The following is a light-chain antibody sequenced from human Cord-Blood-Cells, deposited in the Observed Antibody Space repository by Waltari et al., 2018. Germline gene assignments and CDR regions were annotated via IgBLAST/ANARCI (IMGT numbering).Light chain of an antibody. Sequence: EIVLTQSPAHLSLAPGERAALSGRASQTVSSSLAWYQQKPGQPPRLLIYDASNRGTGSPARCSGSGSGTDFTRTISSLEPEDFAVYYCQQRSNWPHTVGQGTKLEIK. J-gene: IGKJ2*01. V-gene: IGKV3-11*01. CDR2: DAS. CDR1: QTVSSS. CDR3: QQRSNWPHT.